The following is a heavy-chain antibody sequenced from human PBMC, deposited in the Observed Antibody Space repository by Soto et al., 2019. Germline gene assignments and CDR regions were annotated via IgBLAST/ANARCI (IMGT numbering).Heavy chain of an antibody. D-gene: IGHD6-13*01. CDR1: GDSVSSNSAA. V-gene: IGHV6-1*01. CDR3: ARDPGSSSWYGRGYYYGMDV. J-gene: IGHJ6*02. CDR2: TYYRSKWYN. Sequence: SQTLSLTCAISGDSVSSNSAAWNWIRQSPSRGLEWLGRTYYRSKWYNDYAVSVKSRITINPDTSKNQFSLQLNSVTPEDTAVYCCARDPGSSSWYGRGYYYGMDVWGQGTTVTVSS.